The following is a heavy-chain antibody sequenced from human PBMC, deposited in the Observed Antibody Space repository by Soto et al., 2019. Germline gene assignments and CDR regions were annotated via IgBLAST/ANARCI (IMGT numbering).Heavy chain of an antibody. V-gene: IGHV1-69*04. CDR1: GDTFSFYS. Sequence: QVQLVQSGAEVKRPGSSVKVSCKASGDTFSFYSINWVRQAPGLGLEWMGRVNPILSMSNYAQRFQGRVTMTADKSTSTANMELSGLRSEDTAMYYCATSSGSGYRAFDYWGQGALVTVSS. CDR3: ATSSGSGYRAFDY. CDR2: VNPILSMS. J-gene: IGHJ4*02. D-gene: IGHD3-10*01.